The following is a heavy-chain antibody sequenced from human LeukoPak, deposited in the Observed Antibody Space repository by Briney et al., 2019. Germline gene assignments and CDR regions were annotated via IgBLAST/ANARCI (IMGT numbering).Heavy chain of an antibody. D-gene: IGHD5-24*01. CDR1: GGSISSTNYY. CDR3: ARQGRWLQRHIDY. J-gene: IGHJ4*02. CDR2: INHSGST. V-gene: IGHV4-39*01. Sequence: SETLSLTCTVSGGSISSTNYYWGWIRQPPGKGLEWIGEINHSGSTNYNPSLKSRVTISVDTSKNQFSLKLSSVTAADTAVYYCARQGRWLQRHIDYWGQGTLVTVSS.